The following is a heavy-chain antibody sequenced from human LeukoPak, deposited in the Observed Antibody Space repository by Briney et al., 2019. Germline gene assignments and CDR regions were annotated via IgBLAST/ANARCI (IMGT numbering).Heavy chain of an antibody. D-gene: IGHD2-8*02. CDR2: ISSSSSYI. CDR1: GFTFSSYS. Sequence: GGSLRLSCAASGFTFSSYSMNWVRQAPGKGLEWVSSISSSSSYIYYADSVKGRFTISRDNAKNSLYLQMNSLRAEDTAVYYCARDLSTGGYYGMDVWGQGTTVTVSS. V-gene: IGHV3-21*01. CDR3: ARDLSTGGYYGMDV. J-gene: IGHJ6*02.